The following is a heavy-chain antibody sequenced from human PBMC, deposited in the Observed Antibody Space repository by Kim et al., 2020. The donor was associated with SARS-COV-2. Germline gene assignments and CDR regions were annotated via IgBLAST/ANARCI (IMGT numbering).Heavy chain of an antibody. CDR3: ARARGPNY. Sequence: GGSLRLSCAASGFTFSSYTMTWVRQAPGKGLEWVANIKDDGSERNYVDSVKGRFTVSRDNTKNSLYLQMDSLRAEDTAIYYCARARGPNYWGQGTLVTVSS. CDR1: GFTFSSYT. CDR2: IKDDGSER. V-gene: IGHV3-7*01. J-gene: IGHJ4*02.